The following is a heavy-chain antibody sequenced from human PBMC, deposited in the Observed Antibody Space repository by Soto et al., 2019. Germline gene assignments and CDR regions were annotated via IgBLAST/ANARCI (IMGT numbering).Heavy chain of an antibody. Sequence: QVQLVQSGAEVKKPGASVKVSCKASGYTFTSYYMHWVRQAPGQGLEWMGIINPSGGSTSYAQKCGGRDPRTRGPARTTVYRGLSSLIWGEGPVNSCPGGSGDY. V-gene: IGHV1-46*01. J-gene: IGHJ4*01. CDR2: INPSGGST. CDR1: GYTFTSYY. D-gene: IGHD3-10*01. CDR3: PGGSGDY.